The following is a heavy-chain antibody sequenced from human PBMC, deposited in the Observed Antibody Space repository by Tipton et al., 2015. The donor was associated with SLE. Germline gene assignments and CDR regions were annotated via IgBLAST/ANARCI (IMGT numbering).Heavy chain of an antibody. CDR3: ARLDNIAAAY. V-gene: IGHV4-39*01. CDR1: GGSISSSSYY. Sequence: LRLSCTVSGGSISSSSYYWGWIRQPPGKGLEWIGSIYYSGSTYYNPSLKSRVTISVDTSKNQFSLKLSSVTAADTAVYYCARLDNIAAAYWGQGTLVTVSS. CDR2: IYYSGST. D-gene: IGHD6-13*01. J-gene: IGHJ4*02.